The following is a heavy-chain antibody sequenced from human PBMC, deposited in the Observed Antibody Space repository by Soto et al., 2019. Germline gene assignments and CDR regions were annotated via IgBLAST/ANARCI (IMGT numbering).Heavy chain of an antibody. V-gene: IGHV3-23*01. D-gene: IGHD3-3*01. J-gene: IGHJ6*02. Sequence: GGSLILSCAASGFTFSSYAMSWVRQAPGKGLEWVSAISGSGGRTYYADSVKGRFTISRDNSKNTLYLQMNSLRAEDTAVYYCAKDPGAVTIFGVVINAYYYGMDVWGQGTTVTVSS. CDR3: AKDPGAVTIFGVVINAYYYGMDV. CDR2: ISGSGGRT. CDR1: GFTFSSYA.